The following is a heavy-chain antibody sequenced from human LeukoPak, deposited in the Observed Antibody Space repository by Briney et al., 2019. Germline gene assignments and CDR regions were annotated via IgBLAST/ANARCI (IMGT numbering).Heavy chain of an antibody. CDR1: GFTFSSAW. CDR3: ATPAYDSSGYYYALVY. D-gene: IGHD3-22*01. J-gene: IGHJ4*02. V-gene: IGHV3-15*07. CDR2: VKSETDGGTT. Sequence: TGGSLRLSCAASGFTFSSAWMNWVRQAPGKGLEWVGRVKSETDGGTTDYAAPVKGTFTISRDDSENTLYLQMNSLKTEDTAVYYCATPAYDSSGYYYALVYWGQGTLVTVSS.